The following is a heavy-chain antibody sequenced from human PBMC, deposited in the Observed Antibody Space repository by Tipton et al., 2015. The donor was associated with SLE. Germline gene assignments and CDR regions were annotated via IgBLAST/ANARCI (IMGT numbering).Heavy chain of an antibody. CDR1: GYTFTSYD. V-gene: IGHV1-18*01. J-gene: IGHJ3*02. CDR3: VERYDTCDI. CDR2: ISHYTGNT. Sequence: QSGAEVKKPGASVKVSCKASGYTFTSYDIHWVRQAPGQGLEWMGWISHYTGNTDYAQRLQGRVTMTTDTPPTTAYMELRSLRSDDTAVYYCVERYDTCDIWGQGTMVTVSS. D-gene: IGHD1-1*01.